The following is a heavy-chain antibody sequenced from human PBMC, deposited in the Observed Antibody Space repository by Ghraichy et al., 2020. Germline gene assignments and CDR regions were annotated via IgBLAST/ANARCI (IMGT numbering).Heavy chain of an antibody. D-gene: IGHD2-2*02. CDR1: GFTLTNYW. Sequence: GESLNISCAASGFTLTNYWMHWVRQAPGKGLVWVARINSDGRSTNYADSVKGRFTISRDNAKNTMYLQMDSLRDEDTAVYYCNCLLVGSGAIKNDYWGQGTLVTVSS. V-gene: IGHV3-74*01. CDR3: NCLLVGSGAIKNDY. J-gene: IGHJ4*02. CDR2: INSDGRST.